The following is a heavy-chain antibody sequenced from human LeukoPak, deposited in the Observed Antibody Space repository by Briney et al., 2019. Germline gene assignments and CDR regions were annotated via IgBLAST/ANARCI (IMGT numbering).Heavy chain of an antibody. D-gene: IGHD5-12*01. CDR2: IWYDGSNK. J-gene: IGHJ4*02. CDR1: GFTFSSYG. V-gene: IGHV3-33*01. CDR3: ARGNSGYDGTYFEY. Sequence: PGRSLRLSCAASGFTFSSYGMHWVRQAPGKGLEWVAVIWYDGSNKYYADSVKGRFTISRDNSKNTLYLQMNSLRAEDTAVYYCARGNSGYDGTYFEYCGQGTLVTVSS.